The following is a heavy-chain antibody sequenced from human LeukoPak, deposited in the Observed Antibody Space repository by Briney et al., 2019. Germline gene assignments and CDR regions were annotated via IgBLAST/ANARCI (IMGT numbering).Heavy chain of an antibody. CDR2: TYHCGST. D-gene: IGHD4-23*01. CDR1: GGSISISNSNW. Sequence: PSETLSLTCAVSGGSISISNSNWWSWVRQPPGKGLEWIGETYHCGSTNYNPSLKSRVTISVDKSKNQFSLKLSSVTAADTAVYYCARDLHGGNSFTSDWYFDLWGRGTLVTVSS. J-gene: IGHJ2*01. V-gene: IGHV4-4*02. CDR3: ARDLHGGNSFTSDWYFDL.